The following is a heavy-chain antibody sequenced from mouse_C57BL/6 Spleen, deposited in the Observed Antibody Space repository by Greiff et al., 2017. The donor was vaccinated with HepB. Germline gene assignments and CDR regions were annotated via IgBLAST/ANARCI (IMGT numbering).Heavy chain of an antibody. J-gene: IGHJ2*01. CDR1: GYTFTSYW. CDR2: IDPSDSYT. CDR3: TRTRESDGEYSDYDN. Sequence: QVQLQQPGAELVMPGASVKLSCKASGYTFTSYWMHWVMQRPGQGLEWIGEIDPSDSYTNYNQKFKGKSTLTVDKSSSTAYMKLSSLTSEDSAVYYFTRTRESDGEYSDYDNWGQGATLTIAS. V-gene: IGHV1-69*01. D-gene: IGHD2-13*01.